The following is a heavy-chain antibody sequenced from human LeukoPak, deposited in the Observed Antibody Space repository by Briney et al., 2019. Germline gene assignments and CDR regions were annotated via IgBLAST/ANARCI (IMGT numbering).Heavy chain of an antibody. CDR3: ARDKSVRGVSNWFDP. D-gene: IGHD3-10*01. CDR1: GYTFTSYA. J-gene: IGHJ5*02. CDR2: INAGNGNT. Sequence: ASVKVSCKASGYTFTSYAMHWVRQAPGQRLEWMGWINAGNGNTKYSQKFQGRVTITRDTSASTAYMELSSLRSEDTAVYYCARDKSVRGVSNWFDPWGQGTLVTVSS. V-gene: IGHV1-3*01.